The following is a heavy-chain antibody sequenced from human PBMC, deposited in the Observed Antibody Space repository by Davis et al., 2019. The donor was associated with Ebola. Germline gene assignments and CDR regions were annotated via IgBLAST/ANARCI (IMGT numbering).Heavy chain of an antibody. J-gene: IGHJ1*01. Sequence: GGSLRLSCAASGFTFSTYAMSWVRQAPGKGLEWVSGISNSGTTYYADSVKGRFTISRDNSKNTLYLQMNSLRAEDTAVYYCARASYCGGDCYSGEYFQHWGQGTLVTVSS. CDR3: ARASYCGGDCYSGEYFQH. CDR2: ISNSGTT. V-gene: IGHV3-23*01. CDR1: GFTFSTYA. D-gene: IGHD2-21*02.